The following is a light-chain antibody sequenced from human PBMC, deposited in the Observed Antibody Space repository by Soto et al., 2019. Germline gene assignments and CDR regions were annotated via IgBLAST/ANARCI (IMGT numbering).Light chain of an antibody. CDR3: NSYASSSTLYV. J-gene: IGLJ1*01. CDR2: EVS. Sequence: QSVLTQPASVSGSPGQSITISCTGTSSDVGGYNYVSWYQQHPGKAPKLMIYEVSNRPSGVSNRFSGSKSGNTASLTISGPQAEDEADYYCNSYASSSTLYVFGTGTKVTVL. CDR1: SSDVGGYNY. V-gene: IGLV2-14*01.